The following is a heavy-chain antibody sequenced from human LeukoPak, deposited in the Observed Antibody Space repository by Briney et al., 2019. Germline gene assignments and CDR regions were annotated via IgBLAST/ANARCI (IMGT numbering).Heavy chain of an antibody. J-gene: IGHJ4*02. CDR2: IYTSGST. CDR1: GGSISSGSYY. CDR3: ARTRGYSYGHYFDY. Sequence: SETLSLTCTVSGGSISSGSYYWSWIRQPAGKGLEWIGRIYTSGSTNYNPSLKSRVTISVDTSKNQFSLKLSSVTAADTAVYYCARTRGYSYGHYFDYWGQGTLVTVS. V-gene: IGHV4-61*02. D-gene: IGHD5-18*01.